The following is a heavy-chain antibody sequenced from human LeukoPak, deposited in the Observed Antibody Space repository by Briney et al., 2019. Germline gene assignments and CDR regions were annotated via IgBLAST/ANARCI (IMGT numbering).Heavy chain of an antibody. V-gene: IGHV3-74*01. J-gene: IGHJ4*01. CDR1: GFTLSNYW. CDR2: LHSNGAFT. CDR3: ARFVVVTAGDY. D-gene: IGHD2-21*02. Sequence: GGSLKLSSSASGFTLSNYWMHGVPQAPGKGLLWVARLHSNGAFTTYADSVKGRFTISRDTAKNTLYLQMNSLRVEDTAVFYCARFVVVTAGDYWGQGTLVTVSS.